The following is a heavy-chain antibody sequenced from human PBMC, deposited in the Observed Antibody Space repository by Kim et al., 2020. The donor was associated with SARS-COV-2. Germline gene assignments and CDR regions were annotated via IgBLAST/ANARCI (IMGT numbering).Heavy chain of an antibody. CDR1: GFTFSSYA. CDR3: AKEPQGTYYYDSSGFFDY. J-gene: IGHJ4*02. Sequence: GGSLRLSCADYGFTFSSYAMSWVRQVPGKGLEWVSAISGSGGSTYYADPVKGRFTISRDNSKNTLYLQMNSLRAEDTAVYYCAKEPQGTYYYDSSGFFDYWGQGTLVTVSS. V-gene: IGHV3-23*01. D-gene: IGHD3-22*01. CDR2: ISGSGGST.